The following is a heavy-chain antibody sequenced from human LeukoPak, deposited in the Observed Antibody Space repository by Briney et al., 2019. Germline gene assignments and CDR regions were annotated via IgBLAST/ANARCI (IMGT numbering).Heavy chain of an antibody. D-gene: IGHD2-2*01. CDR3: ARDQDIVVVPAADYFDY. J-gene: IGHJ4*02. CDR1: GFSFSSYG. V-gene: IGHV3-21*01. CDR2: ISSSSSYI. Sequence: GGSLRLSCAASGFSFSSYGMNWVRQAPGKGLEWVSAISSSSSYIYYADSVKGRFTISRDNAKNSLYLQMNSLRAEDTAVYYCARDQDIVVVPAADYFDYWGQGTLVTVSS.